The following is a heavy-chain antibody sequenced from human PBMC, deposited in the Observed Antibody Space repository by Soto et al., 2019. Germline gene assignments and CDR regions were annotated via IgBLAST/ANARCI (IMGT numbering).Heavy chain of an antibody. Sequence: EVQLVESGGGLVQPGGSLRLSCAASGFTFSSYWMYWVRQAPGKGLVWVSRINSDGSSTSYADSVKGRFTISRDNATNTLYLQMNSLRAEDTAVYYCARGPQGSSTSYYENYWGQGTLVTVSS. V-gene: IGHV3-74*01. CDR3: ARGPQGSSTSYYENY. D-gene: IGHD2-2*01. CDR2: INSDGSST. J-gene: IGHJ4*02. CDR1: GFTFSSYW.